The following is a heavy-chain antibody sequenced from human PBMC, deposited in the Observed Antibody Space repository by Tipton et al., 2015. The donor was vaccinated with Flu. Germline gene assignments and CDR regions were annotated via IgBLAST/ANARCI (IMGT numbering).Heavy chain of an antibody. CDR1: GGSISSYY. D-gene: IGHD6-13*01. CDR2: IYYSGST. CDR3: ASHPATSRVAAGGTDY. Sequence: LRLSCTVSGGSISSYYWSWIRQPPGKGLEWIGYIYYSGSTNYNPSLKSRVTISVDTSKNQFSLKLSSVTAADTAVYYCASHPATSRVAAGGTDYWGQGVLVTVSS. V-gene: IGHV4-59*08. J-gene: IGHJ4*02.